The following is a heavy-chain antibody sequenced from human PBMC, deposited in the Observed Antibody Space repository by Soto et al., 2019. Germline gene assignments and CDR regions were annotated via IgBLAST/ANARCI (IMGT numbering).Heavy chain of an antibody. CDR1: GFTFSSSA. CDR3: AAEQGATGSFDY. CDR2: IVVGSGNT. V-gene: IGHV1-58*02. Sequence: GASVKVSCKASGFTFSSSAMQGVRQARGQRLEWIGWIVVGSGNTNYAQKFQERVTITRDMSTSTAYMELSSLRSEDTAVYYCAAEQGATGSFDYWGQGTLLTVSS. D-gene: IGHD1-1*01. J-gene: IGHJ4*02.